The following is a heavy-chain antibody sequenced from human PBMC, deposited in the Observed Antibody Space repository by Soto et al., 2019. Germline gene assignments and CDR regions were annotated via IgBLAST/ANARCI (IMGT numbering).Heavy chain of an antibody. J-gene: IGHJ4*02. CDR1: GFTFSSYD. Sequence: PGGSLRLSCAASGFTFSSYDMNWVRQAPGKGLEWVSYISSSSSTIYYADSVKGRFTISRDNAKNSLYLQMNSLRAEDTAVYYCARECRIAVAGTIESYWGKGTLVTVYS. D-gene: IGHD6-19*01. V-gene: IGHV3-48*01. CDR3: ARECRIAVAGTIESY. CDR2: ISSSSSTI.